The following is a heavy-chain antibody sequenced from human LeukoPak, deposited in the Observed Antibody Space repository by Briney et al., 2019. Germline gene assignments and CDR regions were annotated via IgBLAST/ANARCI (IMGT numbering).Heavy chain of an antibody. V-gene: IGHV3-23*01. Sequence: GGSLRLSCAASGFTFSRFAMSWVPQAPGKGLEWVSTISASGGSTYYAVSVKGRFTISRDDSENTLYLQMNSLRAEVTAVYYCAKGGGWFDPWRQGTLVPVSS. CDR2: ISASGGST. CDR3: AKGGGWFDP. D-gene: IGHD2-15*01. J-gene: IGHJ5*02. CDR1: GFTFSRFA.